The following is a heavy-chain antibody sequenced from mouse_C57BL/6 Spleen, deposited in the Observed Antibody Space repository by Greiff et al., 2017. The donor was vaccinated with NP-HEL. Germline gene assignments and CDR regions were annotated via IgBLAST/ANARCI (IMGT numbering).Heavy chain of an antibody. CDR1: GYTFTDYE. V-gene: IGHV1-15*01. CDR3: TRSTMVTTGVMDY. CDR2: IDPETGGT. D-gene: IGHD2-2*01. Sequence: VQLQESGAELVRPGASVTLSCKASGYTFTDYEMHWVKQTPVHGLEWIGAIDPETGGTAYNQKFKGKAILTADKSSSTAYMELRSLTSEDSAVYYCTRSTMVTTGVMDYWGQGTSVTVSS. J-gene: IGHJ4*01.